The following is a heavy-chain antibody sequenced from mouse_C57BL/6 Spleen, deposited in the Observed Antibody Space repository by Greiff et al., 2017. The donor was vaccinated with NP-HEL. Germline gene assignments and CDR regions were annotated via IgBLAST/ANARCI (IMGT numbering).Heavy chain of an antibody. J-gene: IGHJ3*01. CDR1: GFTFSSYA. Sequence: DVMLVESGGGLVKPGGSLKLSCAASGFTFSSYAMSWVRQTPEKRLEWVATISDGGSYTYYPDNVKGRFTISRDNAKNNLYLQMSHLKSEDTAMYYCARDGDGNYVGFAYWGQGTLVTVSA. V-gene: IGHV5-4*01. CDR3: ARDGDGNYVGFAY. CDR2: ISDGGSYT. D-gene: IGHD2-1*01.